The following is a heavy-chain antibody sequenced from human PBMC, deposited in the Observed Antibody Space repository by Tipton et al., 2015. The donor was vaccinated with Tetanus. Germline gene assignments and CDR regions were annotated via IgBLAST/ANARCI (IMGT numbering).Heavy chain of an antibody. Sequence: SLRLSCAASGFMFSSYDMTWVRQAPGEGLEWVSIIYSGGTTYYADSVKGRFTISRDNSRNTLYLQMSSLRVEDTAVYYCTRTISNDYVAAWGQGTLVTVSS. CDR2: IYSGGTT. CDR1: GFMFSSYD. V-gene: IGHV3-53*01. D-gene: IGHD4-17*01. CDR3: TRTISNDYVAA. J-gene: IGHJ4*02.